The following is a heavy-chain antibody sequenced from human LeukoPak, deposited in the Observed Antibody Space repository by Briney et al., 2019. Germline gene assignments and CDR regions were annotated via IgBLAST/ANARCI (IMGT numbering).Heavy chain of an antibody. CDR3: ARVQPRYSSSWQPNWFDP. CDR2: ISSSSSTI. Sequence: GGSLRLSCAASGFTFSSYSMNWVRQAPGKGLEWVSYISSSSSTIYYADSVKGRFTISRDNAKNSLYLQMNSLRAEDTAVYYCARVQPRYSSSWQPNWFDPWGQGTLVTVSS. J-gene: IGHJ5*02. D-gene: IGHD6-13*01. V-gene: IGHV3-48*04. CDR1: GFTFSSYS.